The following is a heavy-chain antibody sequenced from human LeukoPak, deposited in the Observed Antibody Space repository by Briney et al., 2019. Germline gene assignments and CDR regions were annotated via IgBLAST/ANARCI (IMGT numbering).Heavy chain of an antibody. CDR3: ASPKYSSGTFDP. J-gene: IGHJ5*02. D-gene: IGHD6-19*01. CDR2: IYYSGST. CDR1: GGSISSSSYY. V-gene: IGHV4-39*01. Sequence: SETLSLTCTVSGGSISSSSYYWGWIRQPPGKGLEWIGSIYYSGSTNYNPSLKSRVTISVDTSKNQISLKLSSVTAAGTAVYYCASPKYSSGTFDPWGQGTQVTVSS.